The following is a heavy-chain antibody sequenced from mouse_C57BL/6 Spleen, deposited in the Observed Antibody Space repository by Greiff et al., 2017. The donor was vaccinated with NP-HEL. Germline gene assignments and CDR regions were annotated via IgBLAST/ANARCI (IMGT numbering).Heavy chain of an antibody. J-gene: IGHJ2*01. D-gene: IGHD2-1*01. CDR1: GYTFTNYW. CDR3: ARWDGNYVDY. CDR2: IYPGGGYT. Sequence: MQLQQSGAELVRPGTSVKMSCKASGYTFTNYWIGWAKQRPGHGLEWIGDIYPGGGYTNYNEKFKGKATLTADKSSSTAYMQFSSLTSEDSAIYYCARWDGNYVDYWGQGTTLTVSS. V-gene: IGHV1-63*01.